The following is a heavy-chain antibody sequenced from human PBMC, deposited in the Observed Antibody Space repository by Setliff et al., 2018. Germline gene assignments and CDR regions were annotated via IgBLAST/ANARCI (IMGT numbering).Heavy chain of an antibody. CDR1: GYSISSDYY. CDR3: ARHVNGSGKYYNWFDP. CDR2: MYHSGST. D-gene: IGHD3-10*01. Sequence: SETLSLTCAVSGYSISSDYYWGWIRQPPGKGLEWIGSMYHSGSTYYNPSLKSRVTISVDTSKNQFSLKLNYVTAADTAVYYCARHVNGSGKYYNWFDPWGQGTLVTVPQ. J-gene: IGHJ5*02. V-gene: IGHV4-38-2*01.